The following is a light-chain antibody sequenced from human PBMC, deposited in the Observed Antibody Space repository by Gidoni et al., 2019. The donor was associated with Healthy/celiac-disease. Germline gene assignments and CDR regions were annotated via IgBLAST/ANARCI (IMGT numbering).Light chain of an antibody. CDR3: QQYYSYPPFT. J-gene: IGKJ3*01. Sequence: AIRITQSPSSLSASTGDRFTITCRASQGISSYLAWYQQKPGKAPKLLIYAASTLQSGVPSRFSGSGSGTDFTLTISCLQSEDFATYYCQQYYSYPPFTFGPGTKVDIK. CDR1: QGISSY. CDR2: AAS. V-gene: IGKV1-8*01.